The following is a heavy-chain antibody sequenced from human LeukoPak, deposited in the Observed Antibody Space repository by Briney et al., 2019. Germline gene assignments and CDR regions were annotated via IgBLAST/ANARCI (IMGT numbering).Heavy chain of an antibody. D-gene: IGHD3-22*01. CDR3: ATAVWNYYDSSGYPPDY. V-gene: IGHV1-24*01. CDR1: GYTLTELS. CDR2: FDPEDGET. J-gene: IGHJ4*02. Sequence: GASVKVSFKVSGYTLTELSMHWVRQAPGKGLEWMGGFDPEDGETIYAQKFQGRVTMTEDTSTDTAYMELSSLRSEDTAVYYCATAVWNYYDSSGYPPDYWGQGTLVTVSS.